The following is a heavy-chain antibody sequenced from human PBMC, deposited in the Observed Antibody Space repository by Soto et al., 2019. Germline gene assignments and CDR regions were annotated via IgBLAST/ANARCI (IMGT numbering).Heavy chain of an antibody. CDR1: GFTFSSYV. CDR2: ISYDGSNK. D-gene: IGHD3-22*01. J-gene: IGHJ4*02. Sequence: PGGSLRLSCAASGFTFSSYVMHWVRQAPGKGLEWVAVISYDGSNKYYADSVKGRFTISRDNSKNTLYLQMNSLRAEDTAVYYCAKLYDSSGYPFDYWGQGTLVTVSS. V-gene: IGHV3-30*18. CDR3: AKLYDSSGYPFDY.